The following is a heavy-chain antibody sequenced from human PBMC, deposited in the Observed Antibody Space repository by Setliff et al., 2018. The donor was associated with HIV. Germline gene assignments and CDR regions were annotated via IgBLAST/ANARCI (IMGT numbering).Heavy chain of an antibody. J-gene: IGHJ4*02. D-gene: IGHD7-27*01. V-gene: IGHV3-7*03. Sequence: GGSLRLSCAASGFAFSSLWMSWVRQAPGRGLECVANIKQDGSEKYYVDSVKGRFTVSRNNAENSLYLQMNSLTVEDTAIYYCASDLNWASADYWGQGILVTVSS. CDR1: GFAFSSLW. CDR3: ASDLNWASADY. CDR2: IKQDGSEK.